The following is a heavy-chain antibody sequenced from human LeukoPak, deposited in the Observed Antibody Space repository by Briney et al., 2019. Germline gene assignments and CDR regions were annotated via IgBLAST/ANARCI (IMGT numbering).Heavy chain of an antibody. CDR3: ARKETDCSSTSCYFGGLWYY. J-gene: IGHJ4*02. CDR1: GYTFTSYG. Sequence: ASVKVSCKASGYTFTSYGISWVRQAPGQGLEWMGWISAYNGNTNYAQKLQGRVTMTTDTSTSTAYMELRSLRSDDTAVYYCARKETDCSSTSCYFGGLWYYWGQGTLVTVSS. CDR2: ISAYNGNT. D-gene: IGHD2-2*01. V-gene: IGHV1-18*01.